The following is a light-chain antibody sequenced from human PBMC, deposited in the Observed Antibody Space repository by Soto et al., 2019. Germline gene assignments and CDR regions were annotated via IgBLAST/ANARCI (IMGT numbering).Light chain of an antibody. CDR3: QKYNSDPLT. CDR2: PAS. Sequence: DIQMTQSPSSLSASVGDRGTITCRASQGISSYLAWYQQKPGKVPKVLXYPASTLQSGVPSRFSGSGSGTDFTLTISSLQPEDAETYYCQKYNSDPLTFGGGTKVDIK. J-gene: IGKJ4*01. CDR1: QGISSY. V-gene: IGKV1-27*01.